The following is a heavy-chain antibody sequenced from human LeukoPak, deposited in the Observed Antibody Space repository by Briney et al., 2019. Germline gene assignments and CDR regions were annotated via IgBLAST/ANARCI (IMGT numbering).Heavy chain of an antibody. J-gene: IGHJ6*03. CDR1: GYTFTSYG. V-gene: IGHV1-18*01. CDR2: ISAYNGNT. Sequence: ASVKVSCKASGYTFTSYGISWVRQAPGQGLEWMGWISAYNGNTNYAQKLQGRVTMTTDTSTSTAYMELRSLRSEDTAVYYCARLSTGTAWYYMDVWGKGTTVTVSS. D-gene: IGHD1-1*01. CDR3: ARLSTGTAWYYMDV.